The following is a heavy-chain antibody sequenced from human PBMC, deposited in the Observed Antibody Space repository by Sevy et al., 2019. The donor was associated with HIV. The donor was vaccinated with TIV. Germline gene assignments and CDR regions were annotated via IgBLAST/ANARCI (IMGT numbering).Heavy chain of an antibody. J-gene: IGHJ4*02. CDR2: ISDSSDTI. CDR1: GFIFSNYY. V-gene: IGHV3-48*01. Sequence: GGSLRLSCAASGFIFSNYYMTWVRRAPGKGLEWVSYISDSSDTISYADSVKGRFTISRDNAKNALYLQMSSLRGEDTAVYYCARVRDRYCSGGSCYYGYFFDYWGQGTLVTVSS. D-gene: IGHD2-15*01. CDR3: ARVRDRYCSGGSCYYGYFFDY.